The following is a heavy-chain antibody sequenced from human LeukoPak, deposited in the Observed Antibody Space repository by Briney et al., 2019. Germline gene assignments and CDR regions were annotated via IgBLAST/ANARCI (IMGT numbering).Heavy chain of an antibody. J-gene: IGHJ4*02. CDR2: IYSRGST. Sequence: SETLSLTCTVSGGSISSYYWSWIRQSPGKGLEWIGYIYSRGSTNYKPSLKSRVTISVDTSKKQFSLNLSSVTAADTAVYYCARGRDWGRNFDYWGQGTLVT. V-gene: IGHV4-59*01. D-gene: IGHD7-27*01. CDR3: ARGRDWGRNFDY. CDR1: GGSISSYY.